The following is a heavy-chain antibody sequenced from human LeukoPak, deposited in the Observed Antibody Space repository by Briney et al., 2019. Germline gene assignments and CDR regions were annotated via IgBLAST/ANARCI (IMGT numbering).Heavy chain of an antibody. CDR2: ISSSSSII. D-gene: IGHD2/OR15-2a*01. V-gene: IGHV3-48*01. CDR3: ARRPGIIDH. J-gene: IGHJ4*02. Sequence: GGSLRLSCAASGFTFSSYSMNWVRQAPGKGLEWVSYISSSSSIIYYADSVKGRFTISRDNAKNSLYLQMNSLRAEDTAVYYCARRPGIIDHWGQGTLVTVSS. CDR1: GFTFSSYS.